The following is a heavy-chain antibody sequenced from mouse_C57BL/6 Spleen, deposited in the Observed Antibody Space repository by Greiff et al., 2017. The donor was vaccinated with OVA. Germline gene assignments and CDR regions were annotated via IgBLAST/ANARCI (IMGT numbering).Heavy chain of an antibody. CDR3: ARQVITSSRGYFDV. CDR2: IDPSDSET. J-gene: IGHJ1*03. Sequence: QVQLQQPGAELVRPGSSVKLSCKASGYTFTSYWMHWVKQRPIQGLECIGNIDPSDSETHYNQKFKDKATLTVDKSSSTAYMQLSSLTSEDSAVYYCARQVITSSRGYFDVWGTGTTVTVSS. CDR1: GYTFTSYW. V-gene: IGHV1-52*01. D-gene: IGHD1-1*01.